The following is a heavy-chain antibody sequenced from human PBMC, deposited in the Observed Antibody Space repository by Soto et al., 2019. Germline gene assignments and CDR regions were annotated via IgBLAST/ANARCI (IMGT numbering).Heavy chain of an antibody. J-gene: IGHJ4*02. D-gene: IGHD2-2*01. CDR2: INPNSGGT. Sequence: ASVKVSCKASGYTFTGYYMHWVRQAPGQGLEWMGWINPNSGGTNYAQKFQGRVTMTRDTSIGTAYMELSRLRSDDTAVYYCARDIVVVPAAPTDDYWGQGTLVTVSS. CDR3: ARDIVVVPAAPTDDY. V-gene: IGHV1-2*02. CDR1: GYTFTGYY.